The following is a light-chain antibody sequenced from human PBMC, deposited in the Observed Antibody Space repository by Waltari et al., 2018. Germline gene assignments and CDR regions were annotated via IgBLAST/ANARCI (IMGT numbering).Light chain of an antibody. CDR1: SRDVGGYNY. CDR3: SSYTSSSTVV. V-gene: IGLV2-14*01. J-gene: IGLJ2*01. Sequence: QSALTQPASVSVSPGQSITISCTGTSRDVGGYNYVSWYQQHPGKAPKLMIYEVSNRPSGVSNRFSGSKSGNTASLTISGLQAEDEADYYCSSYTSSSTVVFGGGTKLTVL. CDR2: EVS.